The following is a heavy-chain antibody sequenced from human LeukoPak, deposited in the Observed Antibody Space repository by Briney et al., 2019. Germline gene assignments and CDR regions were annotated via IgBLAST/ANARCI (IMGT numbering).Heavy chain of an antibody. V-gene: IGHV3-11*01. CDR2: IRRVPTDL. CDR1: GLTFSDTN. Sequence: GESLRLSCVASGLTFSDTNLAWIRQAPGKGLEWISYIRRVPTDLYYADSVKGRFTITRDNAKNSLYLQMNSLRAEDTANYYCARRSRDFGDSHAFDVWGQGTMVTVSS. D-gene: IGHD4-17*01. CDR3: ARRSRDFGDSHAFDV. J-gene: IGHJ3*01.